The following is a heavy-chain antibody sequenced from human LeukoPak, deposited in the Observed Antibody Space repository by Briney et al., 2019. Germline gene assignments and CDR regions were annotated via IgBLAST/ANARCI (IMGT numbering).Heavy chain of an antibody. J-gene: IGHJ4*02. Sequence: SETLSLTCAVYGGSFSGYYWSWIRQPPGKGLEWIGEINHSGSTNYNPSLKSRVTISVDTSKNQFSLKLSSVTAADTAVYYCARELGELLIDYWGQGTLVTVSS. V-gene: IGHV4-34*01. D-gene: IGHD3-10*01. CDR3: ARELGELLIDY. CDR1: GGSFSGYY. CDR2: INHSGST.